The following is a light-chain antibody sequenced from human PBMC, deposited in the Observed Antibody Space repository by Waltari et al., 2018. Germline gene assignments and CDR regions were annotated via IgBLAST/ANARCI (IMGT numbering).Light chain of an antibody. CDR1: SSDVGGYDS. CDR3: CSYKRGATWV. CDR2: DVV. V-gene: IGLV2-14*03. J-gene: IGLJ3*02. Sequence: QSVLTQPAPVSGSPGQSITISCTGTSSDVGGYDSVSWYQHSPGKAPKLIIYDVVKRPSGVSTRFSASKSDNTASLTISGLQAEDEGDYYCCSYKRGATWVFGGGTALTVL.